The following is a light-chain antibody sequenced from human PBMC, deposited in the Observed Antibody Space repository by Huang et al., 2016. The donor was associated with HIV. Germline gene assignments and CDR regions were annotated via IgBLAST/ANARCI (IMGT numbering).Light chain of an antibody. CDR2: VAS. J-gene: IGKJ4*01. CDR3: QQSYSALGLT. CDR1: QRIGTY. V-gene: IGKV1-39*01. Sequence: DIQMTQSPSSLSASVGDRGTIACRASQRIGTYLNWYQQKRGKAPRLLIHVASSLQSGVPARFSGSGSGTDFTLTISSLQPEDFATYYCQQSYSALGLTFGGGTKVEIK.